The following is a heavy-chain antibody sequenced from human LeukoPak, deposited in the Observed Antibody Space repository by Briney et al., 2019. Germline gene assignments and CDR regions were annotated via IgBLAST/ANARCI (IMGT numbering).Heavy chain of an antibody. CDR3: ARDGLYYDSSAYYRGLDY. D-gene: IGHD3-22*01. V-gene: IGHV3-21*01. CDR1: GFIFSHYV. Sequence: GGSLRLSCAASGFIFSHYVMSWVRQAPGKGLECVSSISSGSSYIYYADSVKGRFTISRDNAKNSLYLQMNSLRAEDTAVYYCARDGLYYDSSAYYRGLDYWGQGTLVTVSS. J-gene: IGHJ4*02. CDR2: ISSGSSYI.